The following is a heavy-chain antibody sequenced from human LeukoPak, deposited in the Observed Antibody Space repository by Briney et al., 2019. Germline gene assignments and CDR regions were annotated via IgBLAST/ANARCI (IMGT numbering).Heavy chain of an antibody. Sequence: GRSLRLSCAASGFTFSSYAMHWVRQAPGKGLEWVAVISYDGSNKHYADSVKGRFTIPRDNSKNTLYLQMNSLRAEDTAVYYCARDSLGLDYWGQGTLVTVSS. V-gene: IGHV3-30-3*01. CDR1: GFTFSSYA. CDR2: ISYDGSNK. J-gene: IGHJ4*02. CDR3: ARDSLGLDY.